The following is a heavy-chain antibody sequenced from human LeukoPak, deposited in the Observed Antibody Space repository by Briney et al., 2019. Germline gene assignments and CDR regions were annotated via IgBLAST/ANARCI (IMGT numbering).Heavy chain of an antibody. CDR3: AKSSVLLWFGELSPFDY. CDR1: GFTFSNYE. CDR2: ISGSGGST. V-gene: IGHV3-23*01. Sequence: PGGSLRLSCAASGFTFSNYEMNWVRQAPGKGLEWVSAISGSGGSTYYADSVKGRFTISRDNSKNTLYLQMNSLRAEDTAVYYCAKSSVLLWFGELSPFDYWGQGTLVTVSS. D-gene: IGHD3-10*01. J-gene: IGHJ4*02.